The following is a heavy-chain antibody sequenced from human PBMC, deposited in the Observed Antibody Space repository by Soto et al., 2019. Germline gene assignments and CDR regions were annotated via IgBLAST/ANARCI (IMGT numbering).Heavy chain of an antibody. D-gene: IGHD4-17*01. CDR1: GGTFSSYA. CDR3: ARDLGYSDFDVHY. Sequence: SVKVSCKASGGTFSSYAISWVRQAPGQGLEWMGGIIPIFGTANYAQKFQGRVTITADTSTSTAYMELRSLRSEDTAVYYCARDLGYSDFDVHYWGQGTLVTVSS. V-gene: IGHV1-69*06. CDR2: IIPIFGTA. J-gene: IGHJ4*02.